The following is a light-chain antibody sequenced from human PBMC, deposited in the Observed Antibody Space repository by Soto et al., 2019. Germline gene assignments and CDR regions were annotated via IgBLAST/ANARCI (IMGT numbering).Light chain of an antibody. CDR3: QQYYTSPRWT. V-gene: IGKV4-1*01. J-gene: IGKJ1*01. Sequence: DIVMTQSPDSLAVSLGETATINCKSSQTVLFSSNNKNYLAWYQQKPGQPPRLLIHSASTRESGVPDRFSGSGSATDFTLTISSLQAADVAVYYCQQYYTSPRWTFGQGTKVEIK. CDR1: QTVLFSSNNKNY. CDR2: SAS.